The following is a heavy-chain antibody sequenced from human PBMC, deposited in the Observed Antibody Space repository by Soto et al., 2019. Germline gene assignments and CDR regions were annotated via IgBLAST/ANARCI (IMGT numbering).Heavy chain of an antibody. CDR1: GYTFTSYG. J-gene: IGHJ4*02. CDR3: ASILAAAKWELGGSNDY. V-gene: IGHV1-18*01. CDR2: ISAYNGNT. Sequence: QVQLVQSGAEVKKPGASVKVSCKASGYTFTSYGIIWVRQAPGQGLEWMGWISAYNGNTNYAQQLQGRVTMTTDTSKSTAYMELRSLRSDDTDVYYCASILAAAKWELGGSNDYWGQGTLVTVSS. D-gene: IGHD1-26*01.